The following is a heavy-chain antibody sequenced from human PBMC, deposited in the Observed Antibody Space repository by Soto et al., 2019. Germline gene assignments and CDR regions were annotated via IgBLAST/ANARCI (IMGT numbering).Heavy chain of an antibody. CDR2: ITPYNGKT. CDR3: ARDTSHYFDH. Sequence: ASVKVSCKASGYTFITYGVIWVRQAPGQGLEWMGWITPYNGKTHYAQKFQDRVTMTTDTAATTAYMELRSLTSDDSAMYFCARDTSHYFDHWGQGILVTVSS. J-gene: IGHJ4*02. D-gene: IGHD2-2*01. V-gene: IGHV1-18*01. CDR1: GYTFITYG.